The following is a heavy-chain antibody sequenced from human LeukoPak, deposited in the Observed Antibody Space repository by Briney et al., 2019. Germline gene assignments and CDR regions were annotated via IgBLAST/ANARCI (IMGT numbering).Heavy chain of an antibody. J-gene: IGHJ6*03. CDR1: GGTFSSYA. D-gene: IGHD3-10*01. Sequence: SVKVSCKASGGTFSSYAISWVRQAPGQGLEWMGGIIPIFGTANYAQKFQGRVTITADESTSTAYMELSSLRSEDTAVYYCATTMVRGVIYYYYYMDVWGKGTTVTISS. CDR2: IIPIFGTA. CDR3: ATTMVRGVIYYYYYMDV. V-gene: IGHV1-69*13.